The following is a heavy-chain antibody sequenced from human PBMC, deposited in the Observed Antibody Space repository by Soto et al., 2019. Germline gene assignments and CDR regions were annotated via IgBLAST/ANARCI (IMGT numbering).Heavy chain of an antibody. CDR1: VFSFSSYA. CDR2: ISASSSNT. J-gene: IGHJ4*02. Sequence: PGGSLRLSCAASVFSFSSYAMKWVRQPPGKGLEWVSTISASSSNTYYGDSVQGRFTISRDNSKNTLYLQMNNLRAEDTAVYFCAKDGHSTSGTYFTHWGQGTLVTVSS. D-gene: IGHD2-2*01. V-gene: IGHV3-23*01. CDR3: AKDGHSTSGTYFTH.